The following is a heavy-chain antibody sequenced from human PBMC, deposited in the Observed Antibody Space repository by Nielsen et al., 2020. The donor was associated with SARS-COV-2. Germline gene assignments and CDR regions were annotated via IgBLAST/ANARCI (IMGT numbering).Heavy chain of an antibody. V-gene: IGHV4-59*01. D-gene: IGHD3-10*01. CDR3: ARDRFGEFGTGGYYYYGMDV. J-gene: IGHJ6*02. CDR2: IYYSGST. Sequence: WIRQPPGKGLEWIGYIYYSGSTNYNPSLKSRVTISVDTSKNQFSLKLSSVTAADTAVYYCARDRFGEFGTGGYYYYGMDVWGQGTTVTVSS.